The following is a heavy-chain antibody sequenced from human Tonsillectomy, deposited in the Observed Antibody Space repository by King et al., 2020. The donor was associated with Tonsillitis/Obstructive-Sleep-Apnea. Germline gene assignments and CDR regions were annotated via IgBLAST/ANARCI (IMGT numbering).Heavy chain of an antibody. CDR1: GFSLSTSGMC. J-gene: IGHJ4*02. Sequence: VTLKESGPALVKPTQTLTLTCTFSGFSLSTSGMCVSWIRQPPGKALEWLARIDWDDDKYYSTSLKTRLTISKDTSKNQVVLTMTKMDPVDTATYYCARIRLDFWSGYYSGAFDYWGQGTLVTVSS. CDR3: ARIRLDFWSGYYSGAFDY. D-gene: IGHD3-3*01. V-gene: IGHV2-70*11. CDR2: IDWDDDK.